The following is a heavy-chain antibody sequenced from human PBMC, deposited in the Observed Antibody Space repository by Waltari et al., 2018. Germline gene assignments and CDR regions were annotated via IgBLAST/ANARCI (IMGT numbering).Heavy chain of an antibody. V-gene: IGHV4-59*01. J-gene: IGHJ5*02. CDR1: GFTFSRYA. CDR2: IYYSGST. D-gene: IGHD4-17*01. Sequence: VQLLESGGGLGQPGGSLRLSCAASGFTFSRYAMSWVRQAPGKGLEWIGYIYYSGSTNYNPSLKSRVTISVDTSKNQFSLKLSSVTAADTAVYYCARERTTVVTPKGNWFDPWGQGTLVTVSS. CDR3: ARERTTVVTPKGNWFDP.